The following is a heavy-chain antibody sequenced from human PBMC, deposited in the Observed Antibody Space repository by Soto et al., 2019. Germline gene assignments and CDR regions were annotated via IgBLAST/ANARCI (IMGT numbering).Heavy chain of an antibody. D-gene: IGHD6-13*01. CDR2: IKQDGSEK. Sequence: PGGSLRLSCAASGFTFSSYWMSWVRQAPGKGLEWVANIKQDGSEKYYVDSVKGRFTISRDNAKNSLYLQMNSLRAEDTALYYCAKVHDTAAGAYYYGMDVWGQGTTVTVSS. CDR1: GFTFSSYW. CDR3: AKVHDTAAGAYYYGMDV. J-gene: IGHJ6*02. V-gene: IGHV3-7*05.